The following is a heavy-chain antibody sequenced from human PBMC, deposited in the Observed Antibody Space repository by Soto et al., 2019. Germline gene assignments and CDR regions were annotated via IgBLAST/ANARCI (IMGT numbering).Heavy chain of an antibody. Sequence: SETLSLTCTVSGGSVTNSSYYWGWIRQSPGKGLEWIGSVYYRGRSYSKSSVKSRVTISVDTSKNRFYLSLNSVTASDTAVYFCVSKRTTVPTQAYFDYWGPGALVNVSS. CDR1: GGSVTNSSYY. CDR2: VYYRGRS. D-gene: IGHD4-17*01. J-gene: IGHJ4*02. CDR3: VSKRTTVPTQAYFDY. V-gene: IGHV4-39*01.